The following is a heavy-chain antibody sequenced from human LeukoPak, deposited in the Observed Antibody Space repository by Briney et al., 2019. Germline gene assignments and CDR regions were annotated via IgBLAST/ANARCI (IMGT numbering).Heavy chain of an antibody. V-gene: IGHV3-23*01. CDR1: GFTFSTYD. Sequence: GGSLRLSCAASGFTFSTYDMSWVRQAPGKGLEWVSGISSSGGSTYYADSMKGRFTISRDNSKNTLYLQMNSLRAEDTAVYYCARIITMIVVAGGYWGQGTLVTVSS. CDR3: ARIITMIVVAGGY. CDR2: ISSSGGST. J-gene: IGHJ4*02. D-gene: IGHD3-22*01.